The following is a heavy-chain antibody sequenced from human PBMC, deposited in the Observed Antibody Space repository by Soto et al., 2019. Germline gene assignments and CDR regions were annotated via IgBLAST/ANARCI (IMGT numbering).Heavy chain of an antibody. V-gene: IGHV1-69*06. CDR2: IIPIFGTA. CDR3: ASLRYCTNGVCYYAFDI. J-gene: IGHJ3*02. D-gene: IGHD2-8*01. CDR1: GGTFSSYA. Sequence: SVKVSCKASGGTFSSYAISWVRQAPGQGLEWMGGIIPIFGTANYAQKFQGRVTITADKSTSTAYMELSSLRSEDTAVYYCASLRYCTNGVCYYAFDIWGQGTMVTVSS.